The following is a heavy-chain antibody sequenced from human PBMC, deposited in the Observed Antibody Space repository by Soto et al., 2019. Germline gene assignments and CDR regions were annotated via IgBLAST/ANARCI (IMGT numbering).Heavy chain of an antibody. Sequence: PSETLSLTCTVSGGSISSGGYYWSWIRQHPGKGLEWIGYIYYSGSTYYNPSLKSRVTISVDTSKNQFSLKLSSVTAADTAVYYCARVWSLMVPGGLGLLDPWGQGTLVTVSS. CDR1: GGSISSGGYY. J-gene: IGHJ5*02. D-gene: IGHD3-10*01. CDR2: IYYSGST. CDR3: ARVWSLMVPGGLGLLDP. V-gene: IGHV4-31*03.